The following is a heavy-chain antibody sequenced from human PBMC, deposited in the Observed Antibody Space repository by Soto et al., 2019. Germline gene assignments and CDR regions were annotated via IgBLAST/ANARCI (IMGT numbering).Heavy chain of an antibody. J-gene: IGHJ3*02. CDR1: QFSFSNYW. V-gene: IGHV3-7*03. Sequence: LVQSGGGLVPPGESLTVSCAPSQFSFSNYWMNWVRQAPGKALEWVANIKKDESETDYVDSVRGRFTIFRDNAKNLLYLQMRRLRLEDTAVYSCARSHTGDSAFRAFDIWGQGTVVTV. D-gene: IGHD2-21*02. CDR3: ARSHTGDSAFRAFDI. CDR2: IKKDESET.